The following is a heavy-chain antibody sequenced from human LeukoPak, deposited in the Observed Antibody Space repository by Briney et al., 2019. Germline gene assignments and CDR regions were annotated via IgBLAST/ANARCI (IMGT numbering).Heavy chain of an antibody. V-gene: IGHV3-30*18. CDR3: AKEGMTTASSFDY. D-gene: IGHD4-17*01. Sequence: GGSLRLSCAASGFTFSSYGMHWVRQAPGKGLEWVAVISYDGSNKYYADSVKGRFTISRDNSKNTLYLQMNSLRAEDTAVYYCAKEGMTTASSFDYWGQGTLVTVSS. J-gene: IGHJ4*02. CDR2: ISYDGSNK. CDR1: GFTFSSYG.